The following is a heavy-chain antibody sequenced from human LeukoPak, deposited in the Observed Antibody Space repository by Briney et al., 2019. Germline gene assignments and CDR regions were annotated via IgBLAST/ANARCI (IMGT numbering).Heavy chain of an antibody. V-gene: IGHV4-34*01. J-gene: IGHJ4*02. CDR1: GGSFSGDY. CDR2: INHSGST. CDR3: ARGGYDILTGEKRDY. D-gene: IGHD3-9*01. Sequence: SETLSLTCAVYGGSFSGDYWSWIRQPPGKGLEWIGEINHSGSTNYNPSLKSRVTILVDTSKNQFSLKLNSVTAADTAVYYCARGGYDILTGEKRDYWGQGTLVTVSS.